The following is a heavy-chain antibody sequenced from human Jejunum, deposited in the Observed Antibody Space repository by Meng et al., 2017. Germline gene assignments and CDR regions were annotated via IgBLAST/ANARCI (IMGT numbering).Heavy chain of an antibody. CDR3: ARGGFFEAAAANLIDS. Sequence: VQLQESSPGLVRPSATLYLTCPAYGGSVSSGNYYWSWIRQPPGKGLEWIGYIYYSGSTNYNPSLKSRVTISVDTSKNQFSLKLSSVTAADTAVYYCARGGFFEAAAANLIDSWGQGTLVTVSS. V-gene: IGHV4-61*01. D-gene: IGHD6-13*01. CDR1: GGSVSSGNYY. J-gene: IGHJ4*02. CDR2: IYYSGST.